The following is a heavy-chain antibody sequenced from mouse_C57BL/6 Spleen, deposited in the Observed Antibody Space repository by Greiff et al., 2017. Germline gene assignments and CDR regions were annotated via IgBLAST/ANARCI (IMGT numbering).Heavy chain of an antibody. CDR2: ISYDGSN. J-gene: IGHJ2*01. CDR3: ARAGYDVRLDY. CDR1: GYSITSGYY. V-gene: IGHV3-6*01. D-gene: IGHD2-2*01. Sequence: ESGPGLVKPSQSLSLTCSVTGYSITSGYYWNWIRQFPGNKLEWMGYISYDGSNNYNPSLKNRISITRDTSKNQFFLKLNSVTTEDTATYYCARAGYDVRLDYWGQGTTLTVSS.